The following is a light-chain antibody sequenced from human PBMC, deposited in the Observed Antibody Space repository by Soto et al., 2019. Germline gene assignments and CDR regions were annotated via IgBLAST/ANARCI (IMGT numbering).Light chain of an antibody. V-gene: IGKV3-15*01. J-gene: IGKJ1*01. CDR3: QQYNNWPPWT. CDR2: GAS. Sequence: EIVMTQSPATLSVSPGERATHSCRASQSVSSNLAWYQQKPCQAPRLLIYGASTRATGIPARFSGSGSETEFTLTISSLQSEDFAVYYWQQYNNWPPWTFGQGTKVEIK. CDR1: QSVSSN.